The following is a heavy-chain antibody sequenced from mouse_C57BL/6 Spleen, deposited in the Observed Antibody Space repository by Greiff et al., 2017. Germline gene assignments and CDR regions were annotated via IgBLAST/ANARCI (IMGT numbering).Heavy chain of an antibody. CDR3: ARILRVAD. Sequence: QVQLQQSGAELVKPGASVKMSCKASGYTFTSYWMQWVKQRPGQGLEWIGDIYPSDSYTNYNQKFKGKATLTVDTSSSTAYMQLSSLTSEDSAVYCCARILRVADWGQGAMVTFS. D-gene: IGHD1-1*01. V-gene: IGHV1-50*01. CDR1: GYTFTSYW. CDR2: IYPSDSYT. J-gene: IGHJ3*01.